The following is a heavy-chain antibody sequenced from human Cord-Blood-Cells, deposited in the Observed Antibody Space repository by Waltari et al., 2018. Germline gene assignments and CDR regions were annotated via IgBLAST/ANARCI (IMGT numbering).Heavy chain of an antibody. J-gene: IGHJ3*02. Sequence: QVQLQESGPGLVKPSETLSLTCAVSGYSISSGYYWGWLRQPPGKGLEWIGSIYHSGSTYYNPSLKSRVTISVDTSKNQFSLKLSSVTAADTAVYYCARDAVGATDTFDIWGQGTMVTVSS. D-gene: IGHD1-26*01. V-gene: IGHV4-38-2*02. CDR3: ARDAVGATDTFDI. CDR2: IYHSGST. CDR1: GYSISSGYY.